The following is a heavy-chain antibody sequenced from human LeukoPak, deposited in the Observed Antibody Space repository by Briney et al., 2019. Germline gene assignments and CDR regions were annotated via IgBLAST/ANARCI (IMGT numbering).Heavy chain of an antibody. V-gene: IGHV3-11*05. J-gene: IGHJ5*02. Sequence: GGSLRLSCAASGFTFSDYYMSWIRQAPGKGLEWVSYISGSSSNTKYADSVKGRFTISRDNAKNSLYLQMNSLGAEDTAVYYCARDSAHIVVVPVVIPPGLDNWFDPWGQGTLVTVSS. CDR1: GFTFSDYY. D-gene: IGHD2-2*01. CDR2: ISGSSSNT. CDR3: ARDSAHIVVVPVVIPPGLDNWFDP.